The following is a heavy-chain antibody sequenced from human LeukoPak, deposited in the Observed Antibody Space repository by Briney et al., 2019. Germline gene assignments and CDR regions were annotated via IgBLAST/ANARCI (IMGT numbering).Heavy chain of an antibody. J-gene: IGHJ1*01. CDR2: IYTSGST. V-gene: IGHV4-4*07. Sequence: SETLSLTCTVSGGSISSYYWSWIRQPAGKGLEWIGRIYTSGSTNYNPSLKSRVTMSVDTSKNQFSLKLSSVTAADTAVYYCASWSYYYDSSGYNRRHFQHWGQGTLVTVSS. D-gene: IGHD3-22*01. CDR1: GGSISSYY. CDR3: ASWSYYYDSSGYNRRHFQH.